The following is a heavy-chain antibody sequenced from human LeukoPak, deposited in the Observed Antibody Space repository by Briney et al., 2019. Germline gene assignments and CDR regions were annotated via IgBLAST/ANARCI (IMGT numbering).Heavy chain of an antibody. CDR3: ARGSDLVGAYDY. D-gene: IGHD1-26*01. V-gene: IGHV1-18*01. CDR1: GYTFTSYG. J-gene: IGHJ4*02. CDR2: ISAYNGNT. Sequence: ASVKVSCKASGYTFTSYGISWVRQAPGQGLEWMGWISAYNGNTNYAQKLQGRVTMTTDTSASTAYMELSSLRSEDTAVYYCARGSDLVGAYDYWGQGTLVTVSS.